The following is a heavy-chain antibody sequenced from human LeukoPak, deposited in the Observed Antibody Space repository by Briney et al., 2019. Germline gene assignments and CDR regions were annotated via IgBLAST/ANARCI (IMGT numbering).Heavy chain of an antibody. Sequence: SGPTLVNPTQTLTLTCTFSGFSLTTRGVGVGWIRQPPGKALEWLALIYWDDDKRYSPSLKSRLTITKDTSKNQVVLTMTNMDPVDTATYYCAHRTDLYSSSWYRGYWGQGTLVTVSS. D-gene: IGHD6-13*01. J-gene: IGHJ4*02. V-gene: IGHV2-5*02. CDR2: IYWDDDK. CDR1: GFSLTTRGVG. CDR3: AHRTDLYSSSWYRGY.